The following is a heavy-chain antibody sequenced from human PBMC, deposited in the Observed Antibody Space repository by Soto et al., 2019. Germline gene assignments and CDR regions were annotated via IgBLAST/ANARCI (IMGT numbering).Heavy chain of an antibody. J-gene: IGHJ6*02. CDR2: IKQDGSEK. CDR1: GFTFSSYW. V-gene: IGHV3-7*03. Sequence: GVALRLSCAASGFTFSSYWMSWVRQAPGKGLEWVANIKQDGSEKYYVDSVKGRFTISRDNAKNSLYLQMNSLRSDDTAVYYCARDRVSMDVWGHGTTVTVSS. CDR3: ARDRVSMDV. D-gene: IGHD3-10*01.